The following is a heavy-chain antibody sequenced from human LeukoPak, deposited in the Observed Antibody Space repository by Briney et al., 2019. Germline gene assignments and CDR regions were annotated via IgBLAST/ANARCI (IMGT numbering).Heavy chain of an antibody. J-gene: IGHJ4*02. CDR3: ARADGNDVRGD. CDR2: ISSSSSYI. Sequence: PGGSLRLSCAASGFTFSSYSMNWVRQAPGKGLEWVSSISSSSSYIYYADSVKGRFTISRDNAKNSLYLQMNSLRAEDTAVCYCARADGNDVRGDWGQGTLVTVSS. D-gene: IGHD1-1*01. V-gene: IGHV3-21*03. CDR1: GFTFSSYS.